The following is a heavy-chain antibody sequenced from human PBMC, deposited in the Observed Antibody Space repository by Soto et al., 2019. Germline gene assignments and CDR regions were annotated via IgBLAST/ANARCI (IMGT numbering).Heavy chain of an antibody. CDR1: GGSISSSSYY. V-gene: IGHV4-39*01. Sequence: SETLSLTCTVSGGSISSSSYYWGWIRQPPGKGLEWIGSIYYSGSTYYNPSLKSRVTISVDTSKNQFSLKLSSVTAADTAVYYCVSQRITIFGVEFDYWGQGTLVTVSS. D-gene: IGHD3-3*01. CDR3: VSQRITIFGVEFDY. CDR2: IYYSGST. J-gene: IGHJ4*02.